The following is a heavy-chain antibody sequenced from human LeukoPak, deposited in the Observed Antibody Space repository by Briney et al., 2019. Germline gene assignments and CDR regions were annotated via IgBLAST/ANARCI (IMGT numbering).Heavy chain of an antibody. Sequence: GGSLRLSCAASGFTFSSYAMSWVRQAPGKGLEWVSAISGSGGSTYYADSVKGRFTISRDNSENTLYLQMNSLRAEDTAVYYCAKDRRRYYYGSGSYLGTDYWGQGTLVTVSS. V-gene: IGHV3-23*01. CDR3: AKDRRRYYYGSGSYLGTDY. CDR2: ISGSGGST. J-gene: IGHJ4*02. D-gene: IGHD3-10*01. CDR1: GFTFSSYA.